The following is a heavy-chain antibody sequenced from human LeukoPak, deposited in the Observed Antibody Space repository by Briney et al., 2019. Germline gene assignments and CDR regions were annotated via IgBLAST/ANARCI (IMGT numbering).Heavy chain of an antibody. CDR2: ISGSGGST. J-gene: IGHJ3*02. CDR1: GFTFSSYA. CDR3: AKPYSSGWYRDDAFDI. V-gene: IGHV3-23*01. Sequence: GGSLRLSCAASGFTFSSYAMSWVRQAPGKGLEWVSAISGSGGSTYYADSVKGRFTISRDNSKNTLYLQMNSPRAEDTAVYYCAKPYSSGWYRDDAFDIWGQGTMVTVSS. D-gene: IGHD6-19*01.